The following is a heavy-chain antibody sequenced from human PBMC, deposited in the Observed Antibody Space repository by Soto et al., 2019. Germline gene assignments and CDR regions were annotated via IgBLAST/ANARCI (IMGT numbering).Heavy chain of an antibody. J-gene: IGHJ4*02. CDR3: IRGGSPYYYDY. CDR2: ILSKAGNYAT. CDR1: GFIFSGSA. V-gene: IGHV3-73*01. Sequence: EVQLVESGGGLVQPGGSLKLSCAASGFIFSGSALHWVRQASGKGLEWVGRILSKAGNYATAYPASMKGRFTIPRDDSENTAFLQMNSLNTEDTAVYYCIRGGSPYYYDYWGQGTLVAVSS.